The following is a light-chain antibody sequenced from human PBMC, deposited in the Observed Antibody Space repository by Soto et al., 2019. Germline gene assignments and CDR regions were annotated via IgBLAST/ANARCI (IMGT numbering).Light chain of an antibody. Sequence: DIQMTQSPSSLSASVGDRVTIXXRASQSISNFLNWYQQRQGQVPKIXIYAASNLHTDVPARFSGSGSGTDFTLTITSLQPEDFTTYYCQQSHSSPPTFGQGTKVDIK. J-gene: IGKJ1*01. V-gene: IGKV1-39*01. CDR2: AAS. CDR1: QSISNF. CDR3: QQSHSSPPT.